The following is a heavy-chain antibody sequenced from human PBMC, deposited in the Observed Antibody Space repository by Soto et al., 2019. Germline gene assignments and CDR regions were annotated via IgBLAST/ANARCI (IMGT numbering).Heavy chain of an antibody. J-gene: IGHJ4*02. D-gene: IGHD6-13*01. CDR2: ISHDGSDK. CDR3: AKDMGRAAAGTFDY. Sequence: PGGSLRLSCAASGFTFSSCGMHWVRQAPGKGLEWVAVISHDGSDKYYADSVKGRFTISRDNSKNTLYLQMNSLRAEDTAVYYCAKDMGRAAAGTFDYWGQGTLVTVSS. CDR1: GFTFSSCG. V-gene: IGHV3-30*18.